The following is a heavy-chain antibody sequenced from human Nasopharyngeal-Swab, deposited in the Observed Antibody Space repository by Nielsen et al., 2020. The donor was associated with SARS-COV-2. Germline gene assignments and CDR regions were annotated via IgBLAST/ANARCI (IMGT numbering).Heavy chain of an antibody. D-gene: IGHD3-10*01. V-gene: IGHV4-59*02. CDR3: AKEGEGGPNYFEF. CDR2: IYQNGYT. Sequence: GSLRLSCTVSGDSGISSYWSWLRQTPGKGLEWIGYIYQNGYTNYNPSLKSRITMSIETSRKQFSLRLRSATAADTAMYYCAKEGEGGPNYFEFWGQGNPVTVSS. CDR1: GDSGISSY. J-gene: IGHJ4*02.